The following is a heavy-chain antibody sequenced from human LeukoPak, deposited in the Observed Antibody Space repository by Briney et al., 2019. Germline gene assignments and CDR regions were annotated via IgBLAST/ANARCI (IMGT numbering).Heavy chain of an antibody. CDR3: ARVVRESSTGWLDY. CDR2: INVKSGAT. Sequence: ASVNVSSKASGYTFIDYYFNWVRQAPGQGPEWMGRINVKSGATDYAQKFQGRVTVTRDTSISTAYMELSSLRSDDTAVYYCARVVRESSTGWLDYWGQGTLVTVSS. J-gene: IGHJ4*02. CDR1: GYTFIDYY. D-gene: IGHD6-19*01. V-gene: IGHV1-2*06.